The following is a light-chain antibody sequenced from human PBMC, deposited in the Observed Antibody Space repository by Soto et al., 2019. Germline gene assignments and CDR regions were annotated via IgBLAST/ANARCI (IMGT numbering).Light chain of an antibody. CDR2: AAS. Sequence: DIQMTQSPSSLSASVGDRVTITCRASQDISSYLNWYQHKSGEAPNPLIYAASSLQSGVSSRFSGSGSGTDYTLTISSLQPEDFATYYCQQSYSAPYTFGQGTKLEIK. CDR1: QDISSY. J-gene: IGKJ2*01. CDR3: QQSYSAPYT. V-gene: IGKV1-39*01.